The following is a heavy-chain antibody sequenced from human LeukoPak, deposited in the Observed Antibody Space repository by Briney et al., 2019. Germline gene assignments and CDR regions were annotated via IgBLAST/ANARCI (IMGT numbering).Heavy chain of an antibody. J-gene: IGHJ5*02. V-gene: IGHV3-7*03. CDR1: GFSFSGYW. Sequence: PGGSLRLSCAASGFSFSGYWMTWVRQAPGKGLEWVANIKQDGSETSYVTSVRGRFTISRDNAKNSLYLQMNNLRVEDTAVYFCAREEVKSFDTWGQGTLVTVSS. CDR2: IKQDGSET. CDR3: AREEVKSFDT.